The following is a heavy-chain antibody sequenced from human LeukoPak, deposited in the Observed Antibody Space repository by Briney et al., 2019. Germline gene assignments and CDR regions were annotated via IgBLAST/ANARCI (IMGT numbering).Heavy chain of an antibody. CDR1: GGTFSSYA. Sequence: ASVKVSCKASGGTFSSYAISWVRRAPGQGLEWMGGIIPIFGTANYAQKFQGRVTITTDESTSTAYMELSSLRSEDTAVYYCARVGSKDYYYYYMDVWGKGTTVTVSS. CDR2: IIPIFGTA. D-gene: IGHD2-15*01. CDR3: ARVGSKDYYYYYMDV. J-gene: IGHJ6*03. V-gene: IGHV1-69*05.